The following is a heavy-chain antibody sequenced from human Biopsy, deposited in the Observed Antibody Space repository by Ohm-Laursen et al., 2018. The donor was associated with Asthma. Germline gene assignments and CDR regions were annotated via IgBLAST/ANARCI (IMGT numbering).Heavy chain of an antibody. CDR2: ISDDAINT. J-gene: IGHJ4*02. D-gene: IGHD1-26*01. Sequence: SLRLSCAASGFTFSTHHLSWVRQAPGKGLEWLAVISDDAINTYYADSVKGRFTLSRDNSENTLYLHMSSLRTDDTALYYCAKMSEPSYWGQGTWVTVSS. CDR1: GFTFSTHH. CDR3: AKMSEPSY. V-gene: IGHV3-30*18.